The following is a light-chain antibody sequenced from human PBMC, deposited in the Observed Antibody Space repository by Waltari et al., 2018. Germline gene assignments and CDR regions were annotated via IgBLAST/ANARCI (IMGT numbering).Light chain of an antibody. CDR3: QQRSNWLFT. CDR1: QSVSRY. J-gene: IGKJ3*01. CDR2: DAS. V-gene: IGKV3-11*01. Sequence: ETVLTQSPATLSLSPWERATLSCRASQSVSRYLAWYQQKPGQAPRLLIYDASNRATGIPARFSGSGSGTDFTLTISSLEPEDFAVYYCQQRSNWLFTFGPGTKVDIK.